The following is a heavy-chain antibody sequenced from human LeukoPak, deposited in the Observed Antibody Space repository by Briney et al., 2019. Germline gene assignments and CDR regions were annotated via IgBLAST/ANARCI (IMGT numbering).Heavy chain of an antibody. D-gene: IGHD2/OR15-2a*01. CDR1: GFTFSSHS. V-gene: IGHV3-69-1*01. J-gene: IGHJ4*02. Sequence: PGGSLRLSCAASGFTFSSHSINWVRQAPGKGLEWIATMTSTNNIYYADSVKGRFTISRDNAENSLCLQMNSLRDEDTAVYYCARDINLSFWGQGTLVTVSS. CDR2: MTSTNNI. CDR3: ARDINLSF.